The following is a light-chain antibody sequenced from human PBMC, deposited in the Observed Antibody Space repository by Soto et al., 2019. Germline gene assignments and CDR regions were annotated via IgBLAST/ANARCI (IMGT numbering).Light chain of an antibody. CDR1: QSVSRY. J-gene: IGKJ5*01. V-gene: IGKV1-39*01. Sequence: DFQMTQSPSSLSALVGDRVTITCRASQSVSRYLNWYQHKPGKAPKLLINAASNLRSSVPSRFSGSGSGTDFTLTIDGLQPEDFAVYYCQQSYITPPITFGQGTRLEIK. CDR2: AAS. CDR3: QQSYITPPIT.